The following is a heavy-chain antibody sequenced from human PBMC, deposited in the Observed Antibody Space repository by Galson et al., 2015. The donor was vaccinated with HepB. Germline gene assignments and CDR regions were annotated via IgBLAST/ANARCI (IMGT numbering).Heavy chain of an antibody. Sequence: SETLSLTCAVSGGSISSYYWSWIRQPPGKGLEWIGYIYYSGSTNYNPSLKSRVTISVDTSKNQFSLKLSSVTAADTAVYYCARTYHGDRTAFDIWGQGTMVTVSS. CDR3: ARTYHGDRTAFDI. J-gene: IGHJ3*02. D-gene: IGHD4-17*01. CDR1: GGSISSYY. CDR2: IYYSGST. V-gene: IGHV4-59*01.